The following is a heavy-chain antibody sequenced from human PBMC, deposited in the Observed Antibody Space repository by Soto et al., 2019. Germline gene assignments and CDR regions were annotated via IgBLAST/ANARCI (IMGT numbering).Heavy chain of an antibody. J-gene: IGHJ3*02. D-gene: IGHD1-1*01. Sequence: GGSLRLSCAASGFTFSNAWMSWVRQAPGKGLEWVGRIKSKTDGGTTDYAAPVKGRFTISRDDSKNTLYLQMNSLKTEDTAVYYCTTDLINIDHVQGKEGAFDIWGQGTMVTVSS. CDR2: IKSKTDGGTT. CDR3: TTDLINIDHVQGKEGAFDI. V-gene: IGHV3-15*01. CDR1: GFTFSNAW.